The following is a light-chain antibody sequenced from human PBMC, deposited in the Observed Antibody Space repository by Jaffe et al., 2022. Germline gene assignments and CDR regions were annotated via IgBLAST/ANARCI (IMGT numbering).Light chain of an antibody. J-gene: IGKJ1*01. Sequence: EIVLTQSPATLSLSPGERATLSCRASQSVSSYLAWYQQKRGQAPRLLIYDASSRATGVPARFSASGSGTDFTLTISSLEPEDFAVYYCQQRSNWPRAFGQGTKVEIK. CDR1: QSVSSY. CDR3: QQRSNWPRA. V-gene: IGKV3-11*01. CDR2: DAS.